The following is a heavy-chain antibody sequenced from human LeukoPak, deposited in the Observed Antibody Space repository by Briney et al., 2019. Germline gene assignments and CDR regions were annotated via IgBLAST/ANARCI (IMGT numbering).Heavy chain of an antibody. Sequence: GESLKISCKGSGYSFTSYWIGWVRQMPGKGLEWMGIIYPGDSDTRYSPSFQGQVTISADKSISTAYLQWSSLKASDTAMYYCARQDTIFGVVTPPLFDYWGQGTLVTVSS. V-gene: IGHV5-51*01. CDR1: GYSFTSYW. J-gene: IGHJ4*02. D-gene: IGHD3-3*01. CDR2: IYPGDSDT. CDR3: ARQDTIFGVVTPPLFDY.